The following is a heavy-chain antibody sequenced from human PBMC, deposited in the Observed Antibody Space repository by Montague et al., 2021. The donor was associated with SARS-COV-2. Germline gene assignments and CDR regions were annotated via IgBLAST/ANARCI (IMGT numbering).Heavy chain of an antibody. V-gene: IGHV3-9*01. CDR3: AKDSAYYYGSGSYRGNDYYYYGMDV. Sequence: SLRLSCAASGFTFDDYAMHWVRQAPGKGLGWVSGISWNSGSIGYADSVKGRFTISRDNAKNSLYLQMNSLRAEDTALYYCAKDSAYYYGSGSYRGNDYYYYGMDVWGQGTTVTVSS. CDR1: GFTFDDYA. CDR2: ISWNSGSI. D-gene: IGHD3-10*01. J-gene: IGHJ6*02.